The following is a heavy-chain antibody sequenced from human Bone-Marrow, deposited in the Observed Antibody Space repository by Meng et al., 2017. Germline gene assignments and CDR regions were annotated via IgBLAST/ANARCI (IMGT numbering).Heavy chain of an antibody. CDR1: GFTFSSYA. Sequence: GESLKISCAASGFTFSSYAMHWVRQAPGKGLEWVAVISYDGSNKYYADSVKGRFTIPRDNSKNTLYLQMNSLRAEDTAVYYCARASSSWYPYYFDYWGQGTLVTVSS. CDR2: ISYDGSNK. D-gene: IGHD6-13*01. CDR3: ARASSSWYPYYFDY. V-gene: IGHV3-30*04. J-gene: IGHJ4*02.